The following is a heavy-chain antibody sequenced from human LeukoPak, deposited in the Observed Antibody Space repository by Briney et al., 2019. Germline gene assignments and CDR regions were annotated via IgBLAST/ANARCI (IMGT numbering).Heavy chain of an antibody. CDR3: ARERPTVTTEVDS. J-gene: IGHJ4*02. V-gene: IGHV4-4*07. CDR1: GGSISGYY. D-gene: IGHD4-17*01. Sequence: PSETLSLTCTVSGGSISGYYWSWIRQPAGKGLEWIGRIYTSGSTNYNPALKSRLAISLDKSRTQFSLKLRSVTAADTAVYYCARERPTVTTEVDSWGQGILVTVSS. CDR2: IYTSGST.